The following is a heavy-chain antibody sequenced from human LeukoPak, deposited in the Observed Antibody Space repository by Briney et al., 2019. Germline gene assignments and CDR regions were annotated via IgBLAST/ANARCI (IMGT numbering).Heavy chain of an antibody. J-gene: IGHJ4*02. CDR1: GGTFSSYA. D-gene: IGHD5-24*01. Sequence: ASVKVSCKASGGTFSSYAISWVRQAPGQGLEWMGGIIPIFGTANYAQKFQGRVTITTDESTSTAYMELSSLRSEDTAVYYCARDRGDGYNEDYFDYWGQGTLVTVSS. V-gene: IGHV1-69*05. CDR3: ARDRGDGYNEDYFDY. CDR2: IIPIFGTA.